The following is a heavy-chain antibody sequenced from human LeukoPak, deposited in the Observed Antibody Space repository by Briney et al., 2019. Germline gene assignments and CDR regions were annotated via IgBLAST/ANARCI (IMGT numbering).Heavy chain of an antibody. CDR2: IDKDGSVR. Sequence: AGSLRLSCVASGFSFSDSWMSWVRQAPGKGLEGVADIDKDGSVRDYVDSVKGRFTISRDNAKNSLYLQMDSLRAEDTAVYYCATYTNWVAGDVWGQGTTVSVSS. CDR3: ATYTNWVAGDV. CDR1: GFSFSDSW. D-gene: IGHD7-27*01. J-gene: IGHJ6*02. V-gene: IGHV3-7*01.